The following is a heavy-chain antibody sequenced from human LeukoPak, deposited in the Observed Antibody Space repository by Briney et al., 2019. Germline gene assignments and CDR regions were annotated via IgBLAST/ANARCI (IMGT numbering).Heavy chain of an antibody. CDR3: ARDLWIAVAGMNWFDP. J-gene: IGHJ5*02. CDR1: GGTFSSYA. V-gene: IGHV1-69*13. CDR2: IIPIFGTA. D-gene: IGHD6-19*01. Sequence: ASVKVSCKASGGTFSSYAISWVRQAPGQGLEWMGGIIPIFGTANYAQKFQGRVTITADESTSTAYMELSSLRSEDTAVYYCARDLWIAVAGMNWFDPWGQGTLVTVSS.